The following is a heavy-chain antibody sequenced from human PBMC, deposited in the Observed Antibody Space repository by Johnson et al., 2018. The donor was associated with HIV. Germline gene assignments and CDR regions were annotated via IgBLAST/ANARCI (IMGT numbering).Heavy chain of an antibody. CDR1: GFTFSSYA. D-gene: IGHD1-26*01. CDR2: ISYDGSNK. V-gene: IGHV3-30-3*01. CDR3: ARVPIPSSGSYYPSSVAFDI. J-gene: IGHJ3*02. Sequence: QVYLVESGGGVVQPGRSLRLSRPASGFTFSSYAMHWVRQAPGKGLEWVAVISYDGSNKYYAVSVKGRFPIPSDNSKNTLYLQMNSLRAEDTAVYYCARVPIPSSGSYYPSSVAFDIWGQGTMVTVSS.